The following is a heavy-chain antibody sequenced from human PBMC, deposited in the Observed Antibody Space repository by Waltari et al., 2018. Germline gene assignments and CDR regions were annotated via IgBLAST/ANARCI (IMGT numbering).Heavy chain of an antibody. CDR3: ALLGGWVPDFDY. Sequence: QVQLQQWGAGLLKPSETRSLTCAVYGGSFGGYYGSWIRQPPGKGLEWMGEINHSRSTNYNPSLKSRVTLSVDTSKNQFSLKLSSVTAADTAVYYCALLGGWVPDFDYWGQGTLVTVSS. CDR1: GGSFGGYY. V-gene: IGHV4-34*01. CDR2: INHSRST. J-gene: IGHJ4*02. D-gene: IGHD6-19*01.